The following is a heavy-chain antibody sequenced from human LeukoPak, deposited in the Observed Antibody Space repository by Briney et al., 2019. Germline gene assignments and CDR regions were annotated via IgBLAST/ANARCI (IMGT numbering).Heavy chain of an antibody. V-gene: IGHV1-46*01. D-gene: IGHD2-2*01. CDR1: GYTFTIYY. Sequence: ASVTVSFTASGYTFTIYYMHWVRQAPGQGLEWMGIINPSGGSTSYAQKFQGRVTMTRDMSTSTVYMELSSLRSEDTAVYYCARGVVVVPAATPTGYYYYMDVWGKGTTVTVSS. J-gene: IGHJ6*03. CDR2: INPSGGST. CDR3: ARGVVVVPAATPTGYYYYMDV.